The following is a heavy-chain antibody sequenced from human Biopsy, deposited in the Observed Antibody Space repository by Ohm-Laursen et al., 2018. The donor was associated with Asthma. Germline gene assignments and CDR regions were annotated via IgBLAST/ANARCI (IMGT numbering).Heavy chain of an antibody. CDR3: AKDSGEFSLSSRAFDK. Sequence: SLRLSCAAPGFTMDDYAMHWVRQAPGKGLEWVSGISWDAVTVAYADSVKGRFTMSRDNAKNYVYLQMTSPRAEDTALYFCAKDSGEFSLSSRAFDKWGQGTVVTVSS. J-gene: IGHJ3*02. D-gene: IGHD3-10*01. CDR1: GFTMDDYA. CDR2: ISWDAVTV. V-gene: IGHV3-9*01.